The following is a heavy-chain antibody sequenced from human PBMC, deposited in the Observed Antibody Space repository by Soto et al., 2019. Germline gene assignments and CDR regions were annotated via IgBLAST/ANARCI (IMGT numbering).Heavy chain of an antibody. J-gene: IGHJ4*02. CDR2: INAGNGNT. Sequence: ASVKVSCKASGYTFTIYAMHWVLQAPGQRLEWMGWINAGNGNTKYSQKFQGRVTITRDTSASTAYMELSSLRSEDTAVYYCARDSITMVRGVILTTLDYWGQGTLVTVS. D-gene: IGHD3-10*01. CDR3: ARDSITMVRGVILTTLDY. V-gene: IGHV1-3*01. CDR1: GYTFTIYA.